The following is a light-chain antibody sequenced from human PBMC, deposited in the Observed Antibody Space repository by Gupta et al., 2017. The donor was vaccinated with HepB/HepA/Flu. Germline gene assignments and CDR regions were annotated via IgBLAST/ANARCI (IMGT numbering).Light chain of an antibody. CDR1: QTINTY. CDR2: AAS. V-gene: IGKV1-39*01. J-gene: IGKJ1*01. Sequence: DIQMTQSPSSLSASVGDRVTITCRASQTINTYLNWYQQRPGKAPKVLIYAASHLLTGVPSRFSGRGSGTEFTLTINNLQPDDFAIYYCQQNYNTPRTFGQGTKVEMK. CDR3: QQNYNTPRT.